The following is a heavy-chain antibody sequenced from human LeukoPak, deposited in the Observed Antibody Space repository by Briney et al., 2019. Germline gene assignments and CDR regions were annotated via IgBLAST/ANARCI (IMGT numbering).Heavy chain of an antibody. CDR2: IYYSGST. V-gene: IGHV4-31*03. CDR3: ARGPAVAATIPFDY. CDR1: GASISSGGYY. Sequence: SQTLSLTCTVSGASISSGGYYRSWIRQHPGKGLEWIGYIYYSGSTYYNPSLKSRVAISVDTSKNQFSLKLSSVTAADTAIYYCARGPAVAATIPFDYWGQGTLVTVSS. D-gene: IGHD6-19*01. J-gene: IGHJ4*02.